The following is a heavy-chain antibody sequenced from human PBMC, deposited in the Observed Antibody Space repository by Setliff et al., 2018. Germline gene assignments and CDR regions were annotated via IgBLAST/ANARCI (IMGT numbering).Heavy chain of an antibody. V-gene: IGHV4-4*07. J-gene: IGHJ5*02. D-gene: IGHD6-19*01. CDR2: VFVSGST. CDR1: GGSISTYY. Sequence: SETLSLTCTVSGGSISTYYCSWIRRPAGKGLEWIGRVFVSGSTNYNPSLKSRVTISVDTSKNQFSLKLTSVTAADTAMYYCARDTSSDWAAWFDPWSQGILVTVSS. CDR3: ARDTSSDWAAWFDP.